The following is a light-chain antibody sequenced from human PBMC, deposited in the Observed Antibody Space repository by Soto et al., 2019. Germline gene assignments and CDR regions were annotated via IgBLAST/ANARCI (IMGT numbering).Light chain of an antibody. CDR2: GAS. Sequence: EVVVTQSPGTLSFSPGERATLSCRTSQRVSSNSLAWYQHKPGQAPRLLIYGASRRATGIPDRFSGSGSGTAFTLTISRLEPEDPAVYYCQLYGSSPMYTFGQGTRLEIK. CDR1: QRVSSNS. V-gene: IGKV3-20*01. CDR3: QLYGSSPMYT. J-gene: IGKJ2*01.